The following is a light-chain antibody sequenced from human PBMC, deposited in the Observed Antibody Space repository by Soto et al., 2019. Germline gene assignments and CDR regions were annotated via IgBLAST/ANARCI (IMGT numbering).Light chain of an antibody. Sequence: DIQMPPSPSTLSASVVARVTITCRASQSISSWLAWFQQKPGKAPKLLMYDASSLESGVPSRFSGSGSGTEFTLTISSLQPDDFATYYCQQYGTYLWTFGQGTKVDIK. CDR3: QQYGTYLWT. J-gene: IGKJ1*01. CDR1: QSISSW. CDR2: DAS. V-gene: IGKV1-5*01.